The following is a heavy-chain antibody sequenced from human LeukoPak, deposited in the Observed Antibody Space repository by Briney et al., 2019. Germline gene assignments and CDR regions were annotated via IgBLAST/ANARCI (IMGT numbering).Heavy chain of an antibody. CDR2: INHSGST. CDR1: GGSFSGYY. D-gene: IGHD3-3*01. CDR3: ARRFLTIDNWFDP. Sequence: PSETLSLTCAVYGGSFSGYYWSWIRQPPGKGLEWIGEINHSGSTYYNPSLKSRVTISVDTSKNQFSLKLSSVTAADTAVYYCARRFLTIDNWFDPWGQGTLVTVSS. V-gene: IGHV4-34*01. J-gene: IGHJ5*02.